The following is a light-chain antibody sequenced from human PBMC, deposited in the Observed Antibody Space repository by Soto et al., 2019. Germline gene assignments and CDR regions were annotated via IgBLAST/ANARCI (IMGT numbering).Light chain of an antibody. Sequence: QSVLTQPPSVSAAPGQKVTISCSGSSSNIGNNYVSWYQNFPGTAPKLLIYDNNKRPSGIPDRFSGSKSGTSATLGISGLQTGDEADYYCGTWDNGLSAGVFGGGTKVTVL. CDR2: DNN. J-gene: IGLJ2*01. V-gene: IGLV1-51*01. CDR3: GTWDNGLSAGV. CDR1: SSNIGNNY.